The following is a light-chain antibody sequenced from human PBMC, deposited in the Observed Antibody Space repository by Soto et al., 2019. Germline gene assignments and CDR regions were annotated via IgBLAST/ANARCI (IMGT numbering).Light chain of an antibody. V-gene: IGKV1-27*01. CDR3: QKYDSAPWT. J-gene: IGKJ1*01. CDR2: TAS. CDR1: QGITNS. Sequence: DFRMTQSPSSLSASVGDRVTITCRARQGITNSLAWYQQKPGKVPKLLIYTASTLQSGVPSRFSGSGSGTDFTLTISSLQPEDVATYYCQKYDSAPWTFGQGTKVE.